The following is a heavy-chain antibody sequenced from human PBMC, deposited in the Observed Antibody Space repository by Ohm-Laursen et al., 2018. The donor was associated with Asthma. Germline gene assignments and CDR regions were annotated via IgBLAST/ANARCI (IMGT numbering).Heavy chain of an antibody. Sequence: SSVKVSCKASGYTFTGYYMHWVRQAPGQGLEWMGRINPNSGGTNYAQKFQGRVTMTRDTSISTAYMELSRLRSDDTAVYYCARTGLGYCSGGSCYKYYYYGMDVWGQGTTVTVSS. D-gene: IGHD2-15*01. J-gene: IGHJ6*02. CDR1: GYTFTGYY. V-gene: IGHV1-2*06. CDR3: ARTGLGYCSGGSCYKYYYYGMDV. CDR2: INPNSGGT.